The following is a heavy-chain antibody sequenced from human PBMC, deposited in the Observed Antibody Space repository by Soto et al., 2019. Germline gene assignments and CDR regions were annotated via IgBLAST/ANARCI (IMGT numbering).Heavy chain of an antibody. CDR1: GYGFTSYW. CDR2: IYPGDSDT. V-gene: IGHV5-51*01. D-gene: IGHD5-12*01. J-gene: IGHJ3*02. CDR3: ARVGIVATITGAFDI. Sequence: PGESLKISCKGSGYGFTSYWIGWVRQMPGKGLEWMGIIYPGDSDTRYSPSFQGQVTISADKSISTAYLQWSSLKASDTAMYYCARVGIVATITGAFDIWGQGTMVTVS.